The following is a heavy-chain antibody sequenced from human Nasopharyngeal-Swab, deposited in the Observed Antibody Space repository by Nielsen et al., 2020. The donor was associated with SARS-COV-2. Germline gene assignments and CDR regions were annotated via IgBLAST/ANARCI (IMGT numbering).Heavy chain of an antibody. V-gene: IGHV1-69*01. D-gene: IGHD2-2*01. J-gene: IGHJ6*03. Sequence: CVRQAPGQRLEWMGGIIPIFGTANYAQKFQGRVTITADESTSTAYMELSSLRSEDTAVYYCARYCSSTSCYANYYYMGVWGKGTTVTVSS. CDR2: IIPIFGTA. CDR3: ARYCSSTSCYANYYYMGV.